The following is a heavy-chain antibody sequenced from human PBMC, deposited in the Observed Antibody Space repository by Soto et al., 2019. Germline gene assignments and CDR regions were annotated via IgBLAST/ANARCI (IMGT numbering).Heavy chain of an antibody. Sequence: PGGSLRLSCAASGFTFSSYGMHWVRQAPGKGLEWVAVIWYDGSNKYYADSVKGRFTISRDNSKNTLYLQMNSLRAEDTAVYYCARGISGYERYYYYYMDVWGKGTTVTVSS. CDR2: IWYDGSNK. D-gene: IGHD5-12*01. J-gene: IGHJ6*03. CDR1: GFTFSSYG. CDR3: ARGISGYERYYYYYMDV. V-gene: IGHV3-33*01.